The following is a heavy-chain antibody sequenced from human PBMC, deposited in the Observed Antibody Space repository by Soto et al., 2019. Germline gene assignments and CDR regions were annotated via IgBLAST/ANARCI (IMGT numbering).Heavy chain of an antibody. J-gene: IGHJ3*02. CDR3: ARSRVEGDSFDI. Sequence: EVQLVESGGGLVQPGGSLRLSCAASGFTVSRYDIHWVRQASGKGLEWVSAIGTADDTYYPGSVKGRFTISREKARNSLYLQMNSLRAEDTAVYYCARSRVEGDSFDIWGQGTMVSVSS. CDR2: IGTADDT. CDR1: GFTVSRYD. V-gene: IGHV3-13*04.